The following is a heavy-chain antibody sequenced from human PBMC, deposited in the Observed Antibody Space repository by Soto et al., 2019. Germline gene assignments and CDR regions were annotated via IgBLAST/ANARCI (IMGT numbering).Heavy chain of an antibody. CDR2: IIPNLGIA. CDR3: AWGDGYNNDY. V-gene: IGHV1-69*02. Sequence: QVQLVQSGAEVKKPGSSVKVSCKASGGTFSSYTISWVRQAPGQGLEWMGRIIPNLGIANYAQKFQGRVTITADNSTRTAYMELSSLRSEDTAVYYCAWGDGYNNDYWGQGTLVTVSS. CDR1: GGTFSSYT. J-gene: IGHJ4*02. D-gene: IGHD4-4*01.